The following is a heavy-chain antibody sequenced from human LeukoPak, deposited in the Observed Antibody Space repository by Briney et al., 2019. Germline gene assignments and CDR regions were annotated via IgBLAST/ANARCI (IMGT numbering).Heavy chain of an antibody. Sequence: ASVKVSCKASGYTFTGYYMHWVRQAPGQGLEWMGWINPNSCGTNYAQKFQGRVTMTRDTSISTAYMALSRVTSDDTAVYYCARVPTYGNSGGNLFDPWGQGTLVTVSS. D-gene: IGHD4-23*01. CDR3: ARVPTYGNSGGNLFDP. J-gene: IGHJ5*02. CDR2: INPNSCGT. CDR1: GYTFTGYY. V-gene: IGHV1-2*02.